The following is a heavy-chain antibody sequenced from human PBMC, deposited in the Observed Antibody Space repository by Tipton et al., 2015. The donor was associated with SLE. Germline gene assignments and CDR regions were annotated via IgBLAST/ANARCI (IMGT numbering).Heavy chain of an antibody. CDR2: ISSSSTYM. V-gene: IGHV3-21*04. D-gene: IGHD6-13*01. Sequence: SLRLSCAASGFMFSSYSMNWVRQAPGKGLEWVSSISSSSTYMYYADSVKGRFTISRDNAKNSLYLQMNSLRVEDTAVYYCARGGGGSSSSWYWFDPWGQGTLVTVSS. CDR3: ARGGGGSSSSWYWFDP. J-gene: IGHJ5*02. CDR1: GFMFSSYS.